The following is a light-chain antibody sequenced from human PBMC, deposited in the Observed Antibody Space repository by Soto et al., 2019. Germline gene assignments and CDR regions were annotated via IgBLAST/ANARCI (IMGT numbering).Light chain of an antibody. CDR2: AAS. V-gene: IGKV1-39*01. J-gene: IGKJ4*01. CDR3: QQSYSTPPLT. Sequence: IHLTQSPSSLSASVGDRVTITCRASQSISSYLNWYQQKPGKAPKLLIYAASSLQSGVPSRFSGSGSGTDFTLTISSLQPEDFATYYCQQSYSTPPLTFGGGTGWIS. CDR1: QSISSY.